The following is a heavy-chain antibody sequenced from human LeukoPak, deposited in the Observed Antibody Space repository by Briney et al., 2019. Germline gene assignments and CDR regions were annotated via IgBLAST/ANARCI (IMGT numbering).Heavy chain of an antibody. V-gene: IGHV1-18*01. CDR1: GYTFTSYG. J-gene: IGHJ4*02. D-gene: IGHD3-9*01. CDR3: AREAAGYYDILTGYYALYYFDY. Sequence: ASVKVSCKASGYTFTSYGISWVRQAPGQGLEWMGWISVYNGNTNYAQELQGRVTMTTDTSTSTAYMELRSLRSDDTAVYYCAREAAGYYDILTGYYALYYFDYWGQGTLVTVSS. CDR2: ISVYNGNT.